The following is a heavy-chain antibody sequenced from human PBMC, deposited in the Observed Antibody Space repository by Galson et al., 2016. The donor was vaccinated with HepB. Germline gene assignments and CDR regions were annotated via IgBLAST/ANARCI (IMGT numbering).Heavy chain of an antibody. Sequence: SLRLSCAASGYRFSGQAMHWVRQAPGKGLEWVAVISYDGTYQLYADSVRGRFTISRDNFKNNLYLQMNSLRTADTAVYYCAGELSLVPGKGEHFDLWGQGTLVTVSS. D-gene: IGHD6-19*01. CDR3: AGELSLVPGKGEHFDL. CDR2: ISYDGTYQ. J-gene: IGHJ5*02. CDR1: GYRFSGQA. V-gene: IGHV3-30*04.